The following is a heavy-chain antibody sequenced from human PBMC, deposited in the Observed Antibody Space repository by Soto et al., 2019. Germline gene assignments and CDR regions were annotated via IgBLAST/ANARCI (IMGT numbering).Heavy chain of an antibody. CDR3: ARGNALDV. J-gene: IGHJ3*01. Sequence: QGQLQQSGPGLVKPSQTLSLTCAISGDSVSSDITSGNWIRQSPSRGLEWLGRTYYRSKWFHDYAASVKSRITINPDTSKNQFSLELNSMTPEDTAVYYCARGNALDVWGQGTVVTASS. V-gene: IGHV6-1*01. CDR1: GDSVSSDITS. D-gene: IGHD3-10*01. CDR2: TYYRSKWFH.